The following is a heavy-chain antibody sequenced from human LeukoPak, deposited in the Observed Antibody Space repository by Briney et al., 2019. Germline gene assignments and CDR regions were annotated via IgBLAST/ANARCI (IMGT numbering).Heavy chain of an antibody. Sequence: SETLSLTCTVSDDSVSSSRYYWTWIRQPPGKGLEWIGYIYHGSATYNPSLESRVTLSMDTSKNQYSLKMTSVTAADTAVYYCARAVYSSNWYAFDYWGQGALVTVSS. CDR3: ARAVYSSNWYAFDY. CDR2: IYHGSA. CDR1: DDSVSSSRYY. V-gene: IGHV4-61*01. D-gene: IGHD6-13*01. J-gene: IGHJ4*02.